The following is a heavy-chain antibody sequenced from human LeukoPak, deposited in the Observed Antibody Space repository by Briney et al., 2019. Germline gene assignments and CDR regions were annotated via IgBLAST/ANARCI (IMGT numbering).Heavy chain of an antibody. Sequence: GGSLRLSCGASGFTFNSEWMSWVRQAPGEGLEWAAIIKPDGSATSYVDSVKGRFTISRDNAKNSLSLQMNSLRVENTAVYYCARGGSMDVWGQGTAVTVSS. CDR3: ARGGSMDV. V-gene: IGHV3-7*05. CDR1: GFTFNSEW. CDR2: IKPDGSAT. J-gene: IGHJ6*02.